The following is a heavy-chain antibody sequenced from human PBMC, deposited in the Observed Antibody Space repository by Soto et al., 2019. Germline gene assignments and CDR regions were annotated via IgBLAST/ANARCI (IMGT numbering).Heavy chain of an antibody. D-gene: IGHD3-10*01. J-gene: IGHJ4*02. CDR1: GFTFSNYG. Sequence: GGSLRLSCAASGFTFSNYGMHWVRQAPGKGLEWVAVISDDGVSKYYADSVQGRFTIPRDNSESVVLLQMNSPRPDDTALYFCARAYYFGSGTSYTLYYWGQGTQVTVSS. V-gene: IGHV3-30*03. CDR3: ARAYYFGSGTSYTLYY. CDR2: ISDDGVSK.